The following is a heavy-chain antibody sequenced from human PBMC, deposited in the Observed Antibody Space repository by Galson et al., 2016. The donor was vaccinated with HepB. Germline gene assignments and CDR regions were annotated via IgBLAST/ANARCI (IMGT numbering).Heavy chain of an antibody. V-gene: IGHV4-4*02. Sequence: ETLSLTCTVSGGSISTSNWWSWVRQPPGKGLEWIGEIYHSGTTNYNPSLKSRATISVDKSKNQYSRKLNSVTAADTAVYYCTRDPPLYGSGSYFPHFDYWGQGTLVTVSS. J-gene: IGHJ4*02. D-gene: IGHD3-10*01. CDR3: TRDPPLYGSGSYFPHFDY. CDR2: IYHSGTT. CDR1: GGSISTSNW.